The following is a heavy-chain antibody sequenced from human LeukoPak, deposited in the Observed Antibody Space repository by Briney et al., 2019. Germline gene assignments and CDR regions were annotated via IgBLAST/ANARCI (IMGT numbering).Heavy chain of an antibody. CDR3: ASGAQLRRIAVAGTLGYY. CDR2: ISAYNGNT. D-gene: IGHD6-19*01. V-gene: IGHV1-18*01. Sequence: GASVNVSCKASGYTFTSYGISWVRQAPGQGLEWMGWISAYNGNTNYAQKLKGRFTISRDNSKNTLYLQMNSLRAEDTAVYYCASGAQLRRIAVAGTLGYYWGQGTLVTVSS. CDR1: GYTFTSYG. J-gene: IGHJ4*02.